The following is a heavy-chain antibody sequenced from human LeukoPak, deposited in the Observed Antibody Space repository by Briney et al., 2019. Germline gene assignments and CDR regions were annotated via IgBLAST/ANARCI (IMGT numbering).Heavy chain of an antibody. D-gene: IGHD6-6*01. Sequence: ASVKVSCKASGYNFITYGFSWVRQAPGQGLEWMGWISPYHGKTKYAQKFQGRVTMTTDTSTNTAHMELRSLTSDDTAVYFCARDRIAAAVLDYWGQGTLVTVSS. CDR2: ISPYHGKT. CDR1: GYNFITYG. J-gene: IGHJ4*02. V-gene: IGHV1-18*01. CDR3: ARDRIAAAVLDY.